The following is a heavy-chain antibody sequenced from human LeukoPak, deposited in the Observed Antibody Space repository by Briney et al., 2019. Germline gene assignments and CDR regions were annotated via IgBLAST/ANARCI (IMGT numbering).Heavy chain of an antibody. V-gene: IGHV4-30-4*01. CDR3: ARDYYYYGMDV. CDR1: GGSISSSNW. Sequence: SGTLSLTCAVSGGSISSSNWWSWIRQPPGKGLEWIGYIYYSGSTYYNPSLKSRVTISVDTSKNQFSLKLSSVTAADTAVYYCARDYYYYGMDVWGQGTTVTVSS. CDR2: IYYSGST. J-gene: IGHJ6*02.